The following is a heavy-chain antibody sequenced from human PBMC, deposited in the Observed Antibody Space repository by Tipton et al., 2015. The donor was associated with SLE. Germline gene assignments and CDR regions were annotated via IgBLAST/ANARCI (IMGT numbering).Heavy chain of an antibody. J-gene: IGHJ3*02. V-gene: IGHV4-61*08. D-gene: IGHD2-15*01. CDR1: GGSISSGGYS. Sequence: LRLSCAVSGGSISSGGYSWSWIRQPPGRGLEWIGYIYYSGSTNYNPSLKSRVTISVDTSKNQFSLKLSSVTAADTAVYYCARAEGSWDAFDIWGQGTMVTVSS. CDR2: IYYSGST. CDR3: ARAEGSWDAFDI.